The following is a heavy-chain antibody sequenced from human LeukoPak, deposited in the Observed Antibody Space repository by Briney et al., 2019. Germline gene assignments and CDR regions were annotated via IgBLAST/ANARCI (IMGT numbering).Heavy chain of an antibody. Sequence: GGSLRLSCAASGFTFSSYAMHWVRQAPGKGLEWVAVISYDGSNKYYADSVKGRFTISRDNSKNTLYLQMNSLRAEDTAVYYCAREVPSTGAFDIWGQGTMVTVSS. CDR1: GFTFSSYA. V-gene: IGHV3-30-3*01. CDR2: ISYDGSNK. J-gene: IGHJ3*02. CDR3: AREVPSTGAFDI.